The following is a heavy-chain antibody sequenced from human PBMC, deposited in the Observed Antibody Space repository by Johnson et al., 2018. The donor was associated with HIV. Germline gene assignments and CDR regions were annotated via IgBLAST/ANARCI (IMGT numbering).Heavy chain of an antibody. CDR1: GFSFSTYA. J-gene: IGHJ3*02. D-gene: IGHD3-10*01. CDR3: ARHRAAVLWFREGDTFDI. V-gene: IGHV3-30-3*01. Sequence: QVQLVESGGGVVQPGRSLRVSCAASGFSFSTYAMHWVRHVPDKGLEWVALISYDGSNKYYADSVKGRFTISRDNAKNSLYLQMNSLRAEDTAVYYCARHRAAVLWFREGDTFDIWGQGTMVTVSS. CDR2: ISYDGSNK.